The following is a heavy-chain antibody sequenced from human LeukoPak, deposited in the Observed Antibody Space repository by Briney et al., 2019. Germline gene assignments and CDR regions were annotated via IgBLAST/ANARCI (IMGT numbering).Heavy chain of an antibody. Sequence: GGSLRLSCAASGFTFSSYSMNWVRQAPGKGLEWVSYISSSSSTIYYADSVKGRFTISRDNAKNSLYLQMNSLRAEDTAVYYCALARMVLFDYWGQGTLVTVSS. CDR2: ISSSSSTI. CDR3: ALARMVLFDY. D-gene: IGHD3-10*01. J-gene: IGHJ4*02. CDR1: GFTFSSYS. V-gene: IGHV3-48*01.